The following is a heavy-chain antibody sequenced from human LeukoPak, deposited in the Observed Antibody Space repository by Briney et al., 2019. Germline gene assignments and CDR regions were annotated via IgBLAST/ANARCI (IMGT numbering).Heavy chain of an antibody. Sequence: PSETLSLTCTVSGGSISSYYWSWIRQPPGKGLEWIGYIYYSGSTNYNPSLKSRVTISVDTSKNQFSLKLSSVTAADTAVYYCARQKSGSYYGAFDIWGQGTMVTVSS. CDR1: GGSISSYY. CDR3: ARQKSGSYYGAFDI. CDR2: IYYSGST. D-gene: IGHD3-10*01. V-gene: IGHV4-59*08. J-gene: IGHJ3*02.